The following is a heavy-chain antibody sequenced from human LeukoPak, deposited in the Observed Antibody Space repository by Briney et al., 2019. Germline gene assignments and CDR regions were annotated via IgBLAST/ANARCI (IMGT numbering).Heavy chain of an antibody. V-gene: IGHV6-1*01. J-gene: IGHJ4*02. CDR3: ARVSGGVFED. D-gene: IGHD2-8*01. Sequence: SQTLSLTCGVSGDSFSSNRVSWDWLRQSPSRGLEWLGRTYYRSKLSDDYSVSVKSRITINADTSKTQFSLHLNSVTPEDTAVYYCARVSGGVFEDWGQGTLVTVSS. CDR2: TYYRSKLSD. CDR1: GDSFSSNRVS.